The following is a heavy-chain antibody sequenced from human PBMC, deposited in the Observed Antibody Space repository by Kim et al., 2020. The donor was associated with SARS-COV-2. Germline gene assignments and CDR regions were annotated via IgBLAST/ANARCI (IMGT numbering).Heavy chain of an antibody. J-gene: IGHJ4*02. V-gene: IGHV4-31*03. CDR1: GDSITSGSYY. CDR2: IYYGGNT. D-gene: IGHD7-27*01. CDR3: ARDDSLGGFDY. Sequence: SETLSLTCTVSGDSITSGSYYWNWIRQQPGKGLEWIGSIYYGGNTHYIPSLKSRLTISVDTSKNHFSLNLNSATAADTAVYYCARDDSLGGFDYWGQGILVTVSA.